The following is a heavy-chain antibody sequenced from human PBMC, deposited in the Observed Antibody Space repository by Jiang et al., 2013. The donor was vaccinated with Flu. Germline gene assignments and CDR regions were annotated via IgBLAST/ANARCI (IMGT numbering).Heavy chain of an antibody. CDR1: GYSFTSYW. V-gene: IGHV5-51*01. Sequence: GAEVKKPGESLKISCKGSGYSFTSYWIGWVRQMPGKGLEWMGIIYPGDSDTRYSPSFQGQVTISADKSISTAYLQWSSLKASDTAMYYCARQGVRGYDPLGYYYGMDVWGQGTTVTVSS. D-gene: IGHD5-12*01. CDR3: ARQGVRGYDPLGYYYGMDV. J-gene: IGHJ6*02. CDR2: IYPGDSDT.